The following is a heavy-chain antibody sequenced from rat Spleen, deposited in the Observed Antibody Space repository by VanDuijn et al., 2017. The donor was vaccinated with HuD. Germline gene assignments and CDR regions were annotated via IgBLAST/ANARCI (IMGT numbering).Heavy chain of an antibody. D-gene: IGHD1-9*01. CDR3: ARRHYGYTDYFDY. CDR1: RFTFSNYG. V-gene: IGHV5-25*01. J-gene: IGHJ2*01. Sequence: EVQLVESGGGLVQPGRSMKLSCAASRFTFSNYGMAWVRQAPKRGLEWVAYISAGGDSTYYRDSVKGRFTISRDNTKSTLSLQMDSLRSEDTATYYCARRHYGYTDYFDYWGQGVMVTVSS. CDR2: ISAGGDST.